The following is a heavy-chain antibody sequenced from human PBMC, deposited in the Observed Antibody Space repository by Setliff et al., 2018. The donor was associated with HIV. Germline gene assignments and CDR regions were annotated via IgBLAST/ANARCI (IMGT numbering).Heavy chain of an antibody. Sequence: SETLSLTCAVYGGSFSGYYWSWIRQPPGKGLAWIGEINHSGSTNYNMSLWSRVTISLDASRNQFSLELISVTAADTAVYYCAGGPGTTSIDYWAQGTLVTVSS. D-gene: IGHD2-2*01. CDR3: AGGPGTTSIDY. V-gene: IGHV4-34*01. CDR2: INHSGST. CDR1: GGSFSGYY. J-gene: IGHJ4*02.